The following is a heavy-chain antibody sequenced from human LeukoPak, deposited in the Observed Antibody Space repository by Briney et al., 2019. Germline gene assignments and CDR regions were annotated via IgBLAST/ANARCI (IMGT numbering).Heavy chain of an antibody. CDR2: ISGSGDST. D-gene: IGHD3-22*01. Sequence: GGSLRLSCAASGFTFSSYAMSWVRQAPGKGLEWVSTISGSGDSTYYADSMKGRFTISRDNSKNTLYLEMNSLKADDTAVYYCAKVRLSGYSNFNYWGQGTLVTVSS. V-gene: IGHV3-23*01. CDR1: GFTFSSYA. CDR3: AKVRLSGYSNFNY. J-gene: IGHJ4*02.